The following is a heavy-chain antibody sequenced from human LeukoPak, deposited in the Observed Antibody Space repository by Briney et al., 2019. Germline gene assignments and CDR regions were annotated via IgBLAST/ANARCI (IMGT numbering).Heavy chain of an antibody. Sequence: GGSLRLSCAASGFTFRDFSMSWVRQAPGKGLEWVSNIRSNGGDTYYTDSVKGRSTISRDNSKNTLYLEMNSLRAGDTAVYYCAKGGYTTWFDPWGQGTLVTVSS. CDR2: IRSNGGDT. V-gene: IGHV3-23*01. CDR1: GFTFRDFS. J-gene: IGHJ5*02. D-gene: IGHD2-15*01. CDR3: AKGGYTTWFDP.